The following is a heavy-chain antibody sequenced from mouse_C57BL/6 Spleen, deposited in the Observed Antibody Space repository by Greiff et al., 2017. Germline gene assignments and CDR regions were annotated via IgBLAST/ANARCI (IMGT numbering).Heavy chain of an antibody. V-gene: IGHV6-6*01. Sequence: EVMLVESGGGLVQPGGSMKLSCAASGFTFSDAWMDWVRQSPEKGLEWVAEIRNKANNHATYYAESVKGRFTISRDDSKSSVYLQMNSLRAEDTGIYYCTRNYGSRDAMDYWGQGTSVTVSS. CDR1: GFTFSDAW. J-gene: IGHJ4*01. D-gene: IGHD1-1*01. CDR3: TRNYGSRDAMDY. CDR2: IRNKANNHAT.